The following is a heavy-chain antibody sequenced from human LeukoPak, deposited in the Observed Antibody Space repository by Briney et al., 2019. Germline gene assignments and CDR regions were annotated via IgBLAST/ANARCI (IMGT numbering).Heavy chain of an antibody. D-gene: IGHD3-10*01. J-gene: IGHJ4*02. CDR2: ISNSGSFT. CDR1: GFTFTSYA. Sequence: GGSLRLSCVASGFTFTSYAMGWVRRAPGKGLEWVSAISNSGSFTYFADAVKGRFTISRDNSKNTPFLQMNSLRVDDTAVYYCARMLRGVINPCDQWGQGTLVTVSS. CDR3: ARMLRGVINPCDQ. V-gene: IGHV3-23*01.